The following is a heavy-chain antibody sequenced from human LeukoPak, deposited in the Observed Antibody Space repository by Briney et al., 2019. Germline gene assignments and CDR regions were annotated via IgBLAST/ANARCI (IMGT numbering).Heavy chain of an antibody. CDR2: IIPILGIA. Sequence: SVKVSCKASGGTFSSYTISWVRQAPGQGLEWMGRIIPILGIANYAQKFQGRVAITADKSTSTAYMELSSLRSEDTAVYYCARYVVVPAANQGGNWFDPWGQGTLVTVSS. V-gene: IGHV1-69*02. J-gene: IGHJ5*02. CDR1: GGTFSSYT. D-gene: IGHD2-2*01. CDR3: ARYVVVPAANQGGNWFDP.